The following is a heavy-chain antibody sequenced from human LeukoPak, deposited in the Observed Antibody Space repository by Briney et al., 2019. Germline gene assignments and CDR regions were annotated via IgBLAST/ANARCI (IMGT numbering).Heavy chain of an antibody. CDR3: AREGSSWSFDY. CDR1: GFTVSSNY. V-gene: IGHV3-53*01. Sequence: GGSLRLSCAASGFTVSSNYVSWVRQAPGKGLEWVSVIYSGGSTYYADSVKGRFTISRDNSKNTLYLQMNSLRAEDTAVYYCAREGSSWSFDYWGQGTLVTVSS. CDR2: IYSGGST. D-gene: IGHD6-13*01. J-gene: IGHJ4*02.